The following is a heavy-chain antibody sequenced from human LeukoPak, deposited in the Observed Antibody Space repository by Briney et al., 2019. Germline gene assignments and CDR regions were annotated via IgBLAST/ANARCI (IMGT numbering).Heavy chain of an antibody. Sequence: GGSLRLSCAASGFTFSSYWMHWVRQAPGKGLVWVSHINSDGSSTSYADSVKGRFTISRDNAKNTLYLQMNSLRAEDTAVYYCARGYCSGGSCYSYYYYNYMDVWGKGTTVTVSS. CDR3: ARGYCSGGSCYSYYYYNYMDV. J-gene: IGHJ6*03. CDR2: INSDGSST. D-gene: IGHD2-15*01. V-gene: IGHV3-74*01. CDR1: GFTFSSYW.